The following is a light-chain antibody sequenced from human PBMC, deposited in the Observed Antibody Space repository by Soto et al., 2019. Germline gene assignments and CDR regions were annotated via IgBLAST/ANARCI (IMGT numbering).Light chain of an antibody. Sequence: QSVLTQPASVSGSPGQSITISCTGTSSDIGRYNYVSWYQHSPGKAPKLIIYDVSDRPSGVSNRFSGSKSGTTASLTISGLQAEDEADYYCGSYTSSDTMIFGGGTKRTVL. V-gene: IGLV2-14*03. CDR2: DVS. CDR3: GSYTSSDTMI. CDR1: SSDIGRYNY. J-gene: IGLJ2*01.